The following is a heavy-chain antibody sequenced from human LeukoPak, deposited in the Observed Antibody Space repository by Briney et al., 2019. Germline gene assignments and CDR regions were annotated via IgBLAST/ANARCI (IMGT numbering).Heavy chain of an antibody. D-gene: IGHD3-10*01. CDR3: ARRVPTDY. CDR1: GFTFSSYS. CDR2: ISSSSSTI. Sequence: GGSLRLSCAASGFTFSSYSMNWVRQAPGKGLEWVSYISSSSSTIYYADSVKGRFTISRDNAKNSLYLQMNSLRAEDTAVYYCARRVPTDYWGQGTLVTVSS. J-gene: IGHJ4*02. V-gene: IGHV3-48*01.